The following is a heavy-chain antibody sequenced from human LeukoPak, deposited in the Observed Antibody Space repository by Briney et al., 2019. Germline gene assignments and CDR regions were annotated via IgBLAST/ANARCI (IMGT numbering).Heavy chain of an antibody. D-gene: IGHD3-10*01. Sequence: ASVKVSCKASGYTFTSYDINWVRQATGQGLEWMGWMNPDSGNTGYARKFQGRVTMTRNTSISTAYMELSSLTSEDTAVYYCARAKRFGELLYGWGQGTLVTVSS. CDR2: MNPDSGNT. V-gene: IGHV1-8*01. CDR3: ARAKRFGELLYG. CDR1: GYTFTSYD. J-gene: IGHJ4*02.